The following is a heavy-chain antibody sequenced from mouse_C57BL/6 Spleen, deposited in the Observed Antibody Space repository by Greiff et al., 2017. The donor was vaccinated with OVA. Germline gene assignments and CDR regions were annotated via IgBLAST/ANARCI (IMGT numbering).Heavy chain of an antibody. V-gene: IGHV5-17*01. CDR1: GFTFSDYG. CDR3: ALYYGNFYYAMDY. J-gene: IGHJ4*01. D-gene: IGHD2-1*01. Sequence: EVQRVESGGGLVKPGGSLKLSCAASGFTFSDYGMHWVRQAPEKGLEWVAYISSGSSTIYYADTVKGRFTISRDNAKNTLFLQITSLRSEDTAMYYCALYYGNFYYAMDYWGQGTSVTVSS. CDR2: ISSGSSTI.